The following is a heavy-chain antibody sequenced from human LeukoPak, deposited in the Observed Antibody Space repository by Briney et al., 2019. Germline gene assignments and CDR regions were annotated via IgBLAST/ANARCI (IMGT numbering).Heavy chain of an antibody. J-gene: IGHJ4*02. V-gene: IGHV1-2*02. CDR1: GYTFNGFY. D-gene: IGHD4-17*01. Sequence: ASVKVSCKASGYTFNGFYLHWVRQAPGQGLEWMGWINPNNGGTHYAQKFQGRVTMTRDTSISTAYMELSKLRSDDTAVYYCARGLLTRAAVTITNFDYWGQGTLVTVSS. CDR2: INPNNGGT. CDR3: ARGLLTRAAVTITNFDY.